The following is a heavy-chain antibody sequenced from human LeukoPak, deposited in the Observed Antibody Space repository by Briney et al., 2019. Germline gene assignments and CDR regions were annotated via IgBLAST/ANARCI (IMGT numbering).Heavy chain of an antibody. V-gene: IGHV3-48*02. CDR1: GFTFSSYA. CDR3: ATQLLVRTYGMDV. D-gene: IGHD1-1*01. CDR2: ISSTSSTI. J-gene: IGHJ6*02. Sequence: PGGSLRLSCAASGFTFSSYAMHWFRQAPGKGLEWVTYISSTSSTIYYADSKGRFTISRDNAKNSLYLQMNSLRDEDTGVYYCATQLLVRTYGMDVWGQGTTVTVSS.